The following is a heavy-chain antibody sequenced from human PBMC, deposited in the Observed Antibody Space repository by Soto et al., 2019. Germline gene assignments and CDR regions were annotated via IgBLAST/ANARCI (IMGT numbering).Heavy chain of an antibody. D-gene: IGHD1-26*01. CDR3: ARIVGANLDP. V-gene: IGHV1-18*01. CDR1: GYTFTSYD. Sequence: EASVKVSCKASGYTFTSYDINWVRQAPGQGLEWMGWISAYNGNTNYAQKLQGRVTMTTDTSTSTAYMELRSLRSDDTAVYYCARIVGANLDPWGQGTLVTVSS. CDR2: ISAYNGNT. J-gene: IGHJ5*02.